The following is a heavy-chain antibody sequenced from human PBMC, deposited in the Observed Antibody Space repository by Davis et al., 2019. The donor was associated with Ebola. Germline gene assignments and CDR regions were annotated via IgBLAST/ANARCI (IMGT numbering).Heavy chain of an antibody. J-gene: IGHJ4*02. CDR2: VIPILGIT. D-gene: IGHD6-19*01. CDR1: GDTFRRHG. V-gene: IGHV1-69*10. CDR3: ARETAVVAGTGIDY. Sequence: SVKVSCKTSGDTFRRHGISWVRQAPGQGLEWLGGVIPILGITNRSQKFQGRVTITRDTSAGTAYMELSGLTSEDSAVYFCARETAVVAGTGIDYWGQGTLVTVSS.